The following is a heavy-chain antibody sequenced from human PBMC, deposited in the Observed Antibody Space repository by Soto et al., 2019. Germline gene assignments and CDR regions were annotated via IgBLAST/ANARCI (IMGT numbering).Heavy chain of an antibody. D-gene: IGHD3-3*01. CDR1: GGSISSYY. CDR2: IYYSGST. J-gene: IGHJ4*02. Sequence: SETLFLTCTVSGGSISSYYWSWIRQPPGKGLEWIGYIYYSGSTNYNPSLKSRVTISVDTSKNQFSLKLSSVTAADTAVYYCARTRLRFLEWSFDYWGQGTLVTVSS. CDR3: ARTRLRFLEWSFDY. V-gene: IGHV4-59*01.